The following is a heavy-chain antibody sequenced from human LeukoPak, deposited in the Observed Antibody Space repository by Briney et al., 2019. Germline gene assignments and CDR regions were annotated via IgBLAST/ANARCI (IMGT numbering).Heavy chain of an antibody. CDR3: TTVTDGGLDY. CDR1: GLTFSHAW. J-gene: IGHJ4*02. Sequence: GGSLRLSCAASGLTFSHAWMSWVRQAPGKGLEWVGRIKRKTDGGTADHAAPVKGRFTISRDDSKNTLYLQMNSLKTEDTAVYYCTTVTDGGLDYWGQGTLVTVSS. V-gene: IGHV3-15*01. CDR2: IKRKTDGGTA.